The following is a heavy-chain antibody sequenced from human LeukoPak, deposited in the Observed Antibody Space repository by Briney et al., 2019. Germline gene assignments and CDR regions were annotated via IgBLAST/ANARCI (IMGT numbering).Heavy chain of an antibody. V-gene: IGHV3-74*01. CDR3: ATSPYDYAYYYYCMDV. J-gene: IGHJ6*03. Sequence: GGSLRLSCAASGFTLSSYWMHWVRHAPGKGLVWVSRINSEGRSTRYADAVKGRLTISRDNAKNTLYLQMNSLRAEDTAVYYCATSPYDYAYYYYCMDVGGKGTTVTVSS. D-gene: IGHD5-12*01. CDR2: INSEGRST. CDR1: GFTLSSYW.